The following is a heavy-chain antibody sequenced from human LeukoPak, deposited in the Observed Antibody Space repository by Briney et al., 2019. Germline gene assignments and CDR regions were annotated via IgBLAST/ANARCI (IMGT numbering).Heavy chain of an antibody. CDR3: ARGTTVTTFDP. J-gene: IGHJ5*02. CDR1: GFMFSSNW. D-gene: IGHD4-17*01. V-gene: IGHV3-7*01. CDR2: IKEDGTET. Sequence: PGGSLRLSCAASGFMFSSNWMSWVRLAPGKGLEWVANIKEDGTETYYVDSVKGRFTISRDNAKNSLYLQMNSLRAEDTAVYYCARGTTVTTFDPWGQGTLVTVSS.